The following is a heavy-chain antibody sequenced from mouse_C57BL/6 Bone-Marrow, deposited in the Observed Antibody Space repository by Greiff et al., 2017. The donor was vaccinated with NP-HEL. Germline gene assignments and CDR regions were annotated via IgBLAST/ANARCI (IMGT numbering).Heavy chain of an antibody. V-gene: IGHV5-4*01. Sequence: EVKLMESGGGLVKPGGSLKLSCAASGFTFSSYAMSWVRQTPEKRLEWVATISDGGSYTYYPDNVKGRFTISRDNAKNNLYLQRSPLKSEDTAMYYCARDGRITTVVATEAMDYWGQGTSVTVSS. CDR3: ARDGRITTVVATEAMDY. J-gene: IGHJ4*01. D-gene: IGHD1-1*01. CDR1: GFTFSSYA. CDR2: ISDGGSYT.